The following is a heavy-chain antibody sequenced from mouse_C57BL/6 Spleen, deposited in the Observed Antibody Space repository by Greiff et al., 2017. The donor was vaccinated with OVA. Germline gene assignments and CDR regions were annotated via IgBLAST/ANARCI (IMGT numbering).Heavy chain of an antibody. V-gene: IGHV1-72*01. CDR1: GYTFTSYW. CDR3: ARAAYSNYDYYDMDY. J-gene: IGHJ4*01. Sequence: QVQLQQSGAELVRPGASVKLSCKASGYTFTSYWMHWVKQRPGRGLEWIGRIDPNSGGTKYNEKFKSKATLTVDKPSSTAYMQLSSLPSEDSAVYYCARAAYSNYDYYDMDYWGKGTSVTVSS. D-gene: IGHD2-5*01. CDR2: IDPNSGGT.